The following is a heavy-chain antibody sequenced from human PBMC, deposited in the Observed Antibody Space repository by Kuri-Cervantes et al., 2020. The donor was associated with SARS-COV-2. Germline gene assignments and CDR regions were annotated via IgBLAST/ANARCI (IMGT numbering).Heavy chain of an antibody. CDR3: ATLPYCTNGVCYTYYYYYMDV. V-gene: IGHV4-34*01. Sequence: SETLSLTCAVYGGSFSGYYWSWIRQPPGKGLEWIGGIYYSGSTYYNPSLKSRVTISVDTSKNQFSLKLSSVTAADTAVYYCATLPYCTNGVCYTYYYYYMDVWGKGTTVTVSS. D-gene: IGHD2-8*01. CDR1: GGSFSGYY. J-gene: IGHJ6*03. CDR2: IYYSGST.